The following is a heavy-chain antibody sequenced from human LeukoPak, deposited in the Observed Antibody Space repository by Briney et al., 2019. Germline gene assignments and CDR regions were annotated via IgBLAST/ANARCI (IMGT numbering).Heavy chain of an antibody. V-gene: IGHV1-46*01. D-gene: IGHD1-26*01. J-gene: IGHJ4*02. CDR1: GYTFTSYY. CDR3: ARDAAETRRSGSYFDY. CDR2: INPSGGST. Sequence: ASVKVSCKASGYTFTSYYMHWVRQAPGQGLEWMGIINPSGGSTSYAQKFQGRVTMTRDMSTSTVYMELSSLRSEDTAVYYCARDAAETRRSGSYFDYWGQGTLVTVSS.